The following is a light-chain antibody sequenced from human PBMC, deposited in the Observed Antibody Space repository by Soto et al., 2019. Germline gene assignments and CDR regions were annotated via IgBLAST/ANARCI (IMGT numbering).Light chain of an antibody. Sequence: QSALTQPPSASGSPGQSVTISCTGTSIDVGGYNYVSWYQQHPGKAPKLMIYEVSKRPSGVPDRFSGSKSGNTASLTVSGLQAEDEADYYCSSYAGSNNWVFGGGTQLTVL. V-gene: IGLV2-8*01. CDR2: EVS. CDR1: SIDVGGYNY. J-gene: IGLJ3*02. CDR3: SSYAGSNNWV.